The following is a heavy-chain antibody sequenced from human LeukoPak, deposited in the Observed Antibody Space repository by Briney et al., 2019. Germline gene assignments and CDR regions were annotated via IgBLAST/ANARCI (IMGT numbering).Heavy chain of an antibody. D-gene: IGHD6-6*01. V-gene: IGHV3-64*01. J-gene: IGHJ3*02. CDR3: ARDPSSSSSVGAFDI. Sequence: GGSLRLSCAASGFTFSSYAMHWVRQAPGKGLEYVSAISSNGGSTYYANSVKGRFTISRDNSKNTLYLQMGSLRSEDTAVYYCARDPSSSSSVGAFDIWGQGTMVTVSS. CDR1: GFTFSSYA. CDR2: ISSNGGST.